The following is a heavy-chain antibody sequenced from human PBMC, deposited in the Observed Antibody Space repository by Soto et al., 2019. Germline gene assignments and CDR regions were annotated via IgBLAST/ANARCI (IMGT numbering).Heavy chain of an antibody. CDR1: GGSISTYY. Sequence: SETLSLTCTVSGGSISTYYWSWIRQPPGKGLEWIGFIYYSGSTNYNPSLQSRVTISVDTSKNQFSLKMNSVTAADTAVYYCARPGRDWGALHYWGQGTLVTVSS. CDR3: ARPGRDWGALHY. V-gene: IGHV4-59*08. CDR2: IYYSGST. J-gene: IGHJ4*02. D-gene: IGHD7-27*01.